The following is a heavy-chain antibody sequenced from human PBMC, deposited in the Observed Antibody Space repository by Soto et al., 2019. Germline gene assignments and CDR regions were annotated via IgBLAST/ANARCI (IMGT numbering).Heavy chain of an antibody. D-gene: IGHD2-15*01. CDR2: IYHSGST. J-gene: IGHJ4*02. CDR3: ARGQVVAAQH. CDR1: GGPISSGGYS. Sequence: SETLSLTCAVSGGPISSGGYSWSWIRQPPGKGLEWIGYIYHSGSTYYNPSLKSRVTISVDRSKNQFSLKLSSVTAADTAVYYCARGQVVAAQHWGQGTLVNVSS. V-gene: IGHV4-30-2*01.